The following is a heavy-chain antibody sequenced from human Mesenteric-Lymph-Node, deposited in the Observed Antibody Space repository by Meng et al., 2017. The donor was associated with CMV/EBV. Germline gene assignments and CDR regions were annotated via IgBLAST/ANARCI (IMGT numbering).Heavy chain of an antibody. J-gene: IGHJ6*02. CDR2: ISAYNGNT. CDR3: ARGVNDFWSGYQKVYGMDV. V-gene: IGHV1-18*01. Sequence: ASVKVSCKASGYTFTNYGISWVRQAPGQGLEWMGWISAYNGNTNYAQKLQGRVTMTTDTSTSTAYMELRSLRSDDTAVYYCARGVNDFWSGYQKVYGMDVWGQGTTVTVSS. D-gene: IGHD3-3*01. CDR1: GYTFTNYG.